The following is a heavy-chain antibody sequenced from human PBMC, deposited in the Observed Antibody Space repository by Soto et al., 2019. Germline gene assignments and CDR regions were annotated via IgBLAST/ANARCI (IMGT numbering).Heavy chain of an antibody. D-gene: IGHD3-3*01. CDR2: IYYSGTT. J-gene: IGHJ6*02. V-gene: IGHV4-39*01. Sequence: PAETLSLTCSVSGFSISSYSIYWGWISQPQGKGLEWIGSIYYSGTTFHNPSLKSRVSISVDTSKNHFSLNLTSVTAADTAVYYCARQGTRLRPIITNVAASKFDTWGQGKTVTVSS. CDR3: ARQGTRLRPIITNVAASKFDT. CDR1: GFSISSYSIY.